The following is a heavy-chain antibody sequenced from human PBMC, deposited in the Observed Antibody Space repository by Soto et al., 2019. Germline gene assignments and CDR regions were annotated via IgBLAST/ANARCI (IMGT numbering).Heavy chain of an antibody. D-gene: IGHD6-13*01. J-gene: IGHJ4*02. Sequence: ASVKVSCKASGYTFTSYGISWVRQAPGQGLEWMGWISAYNGNTNYAQKLQGRVTMTTDTSTSTAYMELSSLRSEDTAVYYCARAPGGPGIAEYWGQGTLVTVSS. CDR1: GYTFTSYG. V-gene: IGHV1-18*01. CDR2: ISAYNGNT. CDR3: ARAPGGPGIAEY.